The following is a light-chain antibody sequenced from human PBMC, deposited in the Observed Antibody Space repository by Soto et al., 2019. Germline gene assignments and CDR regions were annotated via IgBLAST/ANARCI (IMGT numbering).Light chain of an antibody. Sequence: EILMTQSPASLSVSPGENATLSCRASQSVSTYLVWYQQKLGQSPRLLIYDASTRPTGIPARFGGMGSGTQFTLTITSLQSEDSAVYYCQQYHKWPPLTFGGGTKVEI. CDR2: DAS. CDR3: QQYHKWPPLT. V-gene: IGKV3-15*01. CDR1: QSVSTY. J-gene: IGKJ4*01.